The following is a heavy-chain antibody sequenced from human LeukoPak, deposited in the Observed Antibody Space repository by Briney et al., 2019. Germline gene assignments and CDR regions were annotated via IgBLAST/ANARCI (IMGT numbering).Heavy chain of an antibody. Sequence: SETLSLTCTVSGGSISSYYWSWIRQPPGKGLEWIGYIYYSGSPNYNPSLKSRVNISVDTSKTQFSLKLSSVTAADTAVYYCARHSGYDSSGYRINWFDPWGQGTLVTVSS. CDR2: IYYSGSP. D-gene: IGHD3-22*01. CDR1: GGSISSYY. J-gene: IGHJ5*02. V-gene: IGHV4-59*08. CDR3: ARHSGYDSSGYRINWFDP.